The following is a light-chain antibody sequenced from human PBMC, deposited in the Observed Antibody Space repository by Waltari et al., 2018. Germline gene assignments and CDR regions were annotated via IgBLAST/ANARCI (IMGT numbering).Light chain of an antibody. V-gene: IGKV3-11*01. CDR3: QQRNNWPYT. CDR1: QTVRSY. Sequence: EIVLTQSPATLSLSPGERATLSCRASQTVRSYLAWYQQRPGQTPRLLIFGASSRATGISVRFSGSGSGTDFTLTVSNLEPEDFAVYYCQQRNNWPYTFGQGTRVEIK. CDR2: GAS. J-gene: IGKJ2*01.